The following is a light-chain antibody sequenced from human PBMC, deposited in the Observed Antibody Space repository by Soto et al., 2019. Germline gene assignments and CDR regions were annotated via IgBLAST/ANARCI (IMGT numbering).Light chain of an antibody. CDR2: EGS. CDR3: CSYAGSSTHV. V-gene: IGLV2-23*01. Sequence: QSALTQPASVSGSPGRSITISCTGTSSDVGSYNLVSWYQQHPGKAPKLMIYEGSKRPSGVSNRFSGSKSGNTASLTISGLQAEDEADYYCCSYAGSSTHVFGTGTKVTVL. J-gene: IGLJ1*01. CDR1: SSDVGSYNL.